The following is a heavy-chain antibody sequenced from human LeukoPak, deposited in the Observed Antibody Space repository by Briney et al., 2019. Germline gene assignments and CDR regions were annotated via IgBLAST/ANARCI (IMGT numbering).Heavy chain of an antibody. D-gene: IGHD6-13*01. V-gene: IGHV1-2*06. Sequence: GASVKVSCKASGYTFTVYYMHWVRQAPGQGLEWMGRINPNSGGTNYAQKFQGRVTMTRDTSISTAYMELSRLRSDDTAVYYCARDSKQQLVGGDYWGQGTLVTVSS. CDR2: INPNSGGT. CDR1: GYTFTVYY. CDR3: ARDSKQQLVGGDY. J-gene: IGHJ4*02.